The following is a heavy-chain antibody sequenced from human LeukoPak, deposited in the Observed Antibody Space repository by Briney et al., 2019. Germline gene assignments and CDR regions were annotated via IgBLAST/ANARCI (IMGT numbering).Heavy chain of an antibody. J-gene: IGHJ4*02. V-gene: IGHV1-18*01. D-gene: IGHD3-22*01. CDR1: GYTFTSYG. CDR2: ISAYNGNT. Sequence: ASVKVSCKASGYTFTSYGISWVRQAPGQGLEWMGWISAYNGNTNYAQKLQGRVTMTTDTSTSTAYMELRSLRSDDAAVYYCARAGYYDSSGYYYDFDYWGQGTLVTVSS. CDR3: ARAGYYDSSGYYYDFDY.